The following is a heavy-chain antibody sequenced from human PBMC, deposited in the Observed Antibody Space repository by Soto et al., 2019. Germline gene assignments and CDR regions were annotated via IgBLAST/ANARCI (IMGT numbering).Heavy chain of an antibody. CDR1: GASISSGGYY. J-gene: IGHJ2*01. D-gene: IGHD2-21*02. CDR3: VRGHGVVVTTLPYWYFDL. CDR2: VYYSGST. V-gene: IGHV4-31*03. Sequence: QVQLQESGPGLVKPSQTLSLTCTVSGASISSGGYYWTWIRQHPGKGLEGIGYVYYSGSTYYNPSLKSRVSISLDTYKNQLSLKLTSVTAADTAVYYCVRGHGVVVTTLPYWYFDLWGRGTLVTVSS.